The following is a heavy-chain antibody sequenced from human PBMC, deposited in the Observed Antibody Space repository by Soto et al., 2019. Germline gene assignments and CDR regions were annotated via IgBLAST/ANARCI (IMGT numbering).Heavy chain of an antibody. CDR2: ISVSGGST. V-gene: IGHV3-23*01. J-gene: IGHJ4*02. D-gene: IGHD3-22*01. CDR1: GLTFSKYA. CDR3: AKDEVFFDYESSGWGFFDY. Sequence: GGSLRLSCAASGLTFSKYAMSWVHQAPGKGLEWVSGISVSGGSTHYADSVKGRFTISRDNSKNTLYLQMNSLRTDDTAVYFCAKDEVFFDYESSGWGFFDYWGQGALVTVSS.